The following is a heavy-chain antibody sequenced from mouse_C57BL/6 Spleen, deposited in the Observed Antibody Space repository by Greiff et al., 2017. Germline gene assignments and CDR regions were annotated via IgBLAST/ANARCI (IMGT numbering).Heavy chain of an antibody. J-gene: IGHJ4*01. Sequence: EVMLVESGGGLVKPGGSLKLSCAASGFTFSDYGMHWVRQAPEKGLEWVAYISSGSSTIYYADTVKGRFTISRDNAKNTLFLQMTSLRSEDTAMYYCARRGFTTVVAYYAMDYWGQGTSVTVSS. CDR2: ISSGSSTI. CDR1: GFTFSDYG. D-gene: IGHD1-1*01. CDR3: ARRGFTTVVAYYAMDY. V-gene: IGHV5-17*01.